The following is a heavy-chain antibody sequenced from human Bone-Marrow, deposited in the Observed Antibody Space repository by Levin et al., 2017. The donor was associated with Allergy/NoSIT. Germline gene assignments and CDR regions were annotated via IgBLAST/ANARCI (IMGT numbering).Heavy chain of an antibody. V-gene: IGHV2-5*02. J-gene: IGHJ4*02. Sequence: SGPTLVKPTQTLTLTCTFSGFSLSTSGVGVGWIRQPPGKALEWLALIYWDDDKRYSPSLKSRLTITKDTSKNQVVLTMTNMDPVDTATYYCAHSYRGGYGSGRYYYFDYWGQGTLVTVSS. CDR3: AHSYRGGYGSGRYYYFDY. CDR2: IYWDDDK. D-gene: IGHD3-10*01. CDR1: GFSLSTSGVG.